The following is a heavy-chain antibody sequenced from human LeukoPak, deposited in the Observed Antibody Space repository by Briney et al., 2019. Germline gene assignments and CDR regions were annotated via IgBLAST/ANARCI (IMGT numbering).Heavy chain of an antibody. D-gene: IGHD4-17*01. V-gene: IGHV4-31*03. J-gene: IGHJ5*02. CDR1: GGSISRGGYY. CDR2: IYYSGST. Sequence: LQTLSLTCTFSGGSISRGGYYWSWIRPHPGKGLEWVGYIYYSGSTYYNPSLKSRVTISVDTSKNQFSLKLSSVTAADTAEYYCARSDTVTPNWFDPWGQGTLVTVSS. CDR3: ARSDTVTPNWFDP.